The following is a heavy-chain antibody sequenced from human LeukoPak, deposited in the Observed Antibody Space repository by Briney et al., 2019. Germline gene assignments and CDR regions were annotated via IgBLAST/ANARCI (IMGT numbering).Heavy chain of an antibody. CDR3: ARDYDYVWGSYRIYYFDY. CDR2: ISGSGGST. CDR1: GFTLSTYA. D-gene: IGHD3-16*02. V-gene: IGHV3-23*01. Sequence: GGSLRLSCAASGFTLSTYAMSWVRQAPGKGLEWVSGISGSGGSTYYADSVKGRFTISRDNSKNTLYLQMNSLRAEDTAVYYCARDYDYVWGSYRIYYFDYWGQGTLVTVSS. J-gene: IGHJ4*02.